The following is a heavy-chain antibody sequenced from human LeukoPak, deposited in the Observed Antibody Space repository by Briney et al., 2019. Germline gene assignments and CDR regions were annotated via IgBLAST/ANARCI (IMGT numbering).Heavy chain of an antibody. V-gene: IGHV1-18*01. CDR1: GYTFTSYG. CDR2: ISAYNGNT. D-gene: IGHD3-9*01. CDR3: ARDRPFYDILTGYYTSDY. J-gene: IGHJ4*02. Sequence: ASVKVSCKASGYTFTSYGISWVRQAPGQGLEWMGWISAYNGNTNYAQKLQGRVTMTTDTSASTAYMELRSQRSDDTAVYYCARDRPFYDILTGYYTSDYWGQGTLVTVSS.